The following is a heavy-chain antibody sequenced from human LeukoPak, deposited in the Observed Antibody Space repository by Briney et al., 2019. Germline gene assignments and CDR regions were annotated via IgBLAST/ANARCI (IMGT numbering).Heavy chain of an antibody. Sequence: ASVKVSCKASGYTFTGYYMHWVRQAPGQGLEWMGWINPNSGGTNYAQKFQGRVTMTRDTSISTAYMELSRLRSDDTAVYCCARSWPGAVSYDYWGQGTLVTVSS. V-gene: IGHV1-2*02. J-gene: IGHJ4*02. CDR1: GYTFTGYY. D-gene: IGHD6-13*01. CDR3: ARSWPGAVSYDY. CDR2: INPNSGGT.